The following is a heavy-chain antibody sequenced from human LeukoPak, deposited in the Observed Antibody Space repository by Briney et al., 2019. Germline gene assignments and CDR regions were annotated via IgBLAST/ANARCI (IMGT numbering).Heavy chain of an antibody. J-gene: IGHJ4*02. D-gene: IGHD5-24*01. CDR3: AKDSEGRLQPLDY. Sequence: GGSLRLSCAASGFTFSTNAMSWVRQAPGKGLEWVSGISSGDNTYYVDSVKGRFTISRDNSKNTLFLQMNSLRAEDTAVYYCAKDSEGRLQPLDYWGQGTLVTVSS. CDR1: GFTFSTNA. CDR2: ISSGDNT. V-gene: IGHV3-23*01.